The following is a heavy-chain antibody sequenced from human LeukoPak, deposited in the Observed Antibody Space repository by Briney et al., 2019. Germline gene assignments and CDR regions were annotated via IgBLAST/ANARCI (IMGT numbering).Heavy chain of an antibody. J-gene: IGHJ3*02. Sequence: ASVKVSCKASGYTFTSYDINWVRQATGQGLEWMGWINPNSGGTNHAQKFQGRVTMTRDTSISTAYMELGRLRSDDTAVYYCAAAGDAFDIWGQGTMVTVSS. CDR1: GYTFTSYD. V-gene: IGHV1-2*02. CDR3: AAAGDAFDI. CDR2: INPNSGGT.